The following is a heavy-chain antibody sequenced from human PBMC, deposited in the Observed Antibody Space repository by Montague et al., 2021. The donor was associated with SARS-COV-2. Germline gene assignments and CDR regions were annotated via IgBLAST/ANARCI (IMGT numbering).Heavy chain of an antibody. D-gene: IGHD2-8*01. CDR1: GFDFFNFD. V-gene: IGHV3-48*03. Sequence: SRRLSCAASGFDFFNFDMAWVRQAPGRGLEWISDISSSGATILYADSLKGRFTISRDNTQKSLYLQMNSLRAEDTAVYYCATNKYCTLHDCLHGRHYFDHWGQGTLVTVSS. CDR3: ATNKYCTLHDCLHGRHYFDH. J-gene: IGHJ4*02. CDR2: ISSSGATI.